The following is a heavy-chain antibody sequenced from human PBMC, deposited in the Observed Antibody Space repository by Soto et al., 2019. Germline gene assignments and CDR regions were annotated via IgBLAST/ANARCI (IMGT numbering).Heavy chain of an antibody. D-gene: IGHD3-9*01. V-gene: IGHV5-51*01. Sequence: PGESLKISCKGSGYSFTSYWIGWVRQMPGKGLEWMGIIYPGDSDTRYSPSFQGQVTISADKSISTAYLQWSSLKASDTATYYCVRTPAPKSLRYFDWSTLHGMDVWGQGTTVTVSS. J-gene: IGHJ6*02. CDR3: VRTPAPKSLRYFDWSTLHGMDV. CDR1: GYSFTSYW. CDR2: IYPGDSDT.